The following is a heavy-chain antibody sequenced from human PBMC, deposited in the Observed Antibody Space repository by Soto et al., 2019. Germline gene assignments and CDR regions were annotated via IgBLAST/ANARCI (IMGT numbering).Heavy chain of an antibody. CDR1: GGTFSSYA. CDR2: IIPIFGTA. Sequence: ASVKVSCKASGGTFSSYAISWVRQAPGQGLEWMGGIIPIFGTANYAQRFQGRVTITADESTSTAYMELSSLRSEDTAVYYCARLRGPYYYDSSGYYCHPFDYWGQGTLVTVSS. CDR3: ARLRGPYYYDSSGYYCHPFDY. D-gene: IGHD3-22*01. J-gene: IGHJ4*02. V-gene: IGHV1-69*13.